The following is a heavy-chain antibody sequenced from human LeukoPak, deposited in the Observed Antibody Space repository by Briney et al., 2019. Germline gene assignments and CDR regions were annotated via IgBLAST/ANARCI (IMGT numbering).Heavy chain of an antibody. CDR1: GYTFTSYD. J-gene: IGHJ5*02. CDR3: ARDGIFGGVKGFDP. V-gene: IGHV1-2*02. Sequence: ASVKVSCKASGYTFTSYDINWVRQAPGQGLEWMGWINPNSGGTNYAQKFQGRVTMTRDTSISTAYMELSRLRSDDTAVYYCARDGIFGGVKGFDPWGQGTLVTVSS. CDR2: INPNSGGT. D-gene: IGHD3-3*01.